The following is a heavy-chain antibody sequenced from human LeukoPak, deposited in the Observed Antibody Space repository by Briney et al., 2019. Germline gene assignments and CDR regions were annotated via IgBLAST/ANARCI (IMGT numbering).Heavy chain of an antibody. V-gene: IGHV3-23*01. J-gene: IGHJ4*02. CDR2: ISGSGGST. CDR1: GFTFSSYA. Sequence: TGGSLRLSCAASGFTFSSYAMSWVRQAPGKGLEWVSAISGSGGSTYYADSVKGRFTISRDNSKNTLYLQMNSLRAEDTAVYYCARDYSSSWLRFFDYWGQGTLVTVSS. D-gene: IGHD6-6*01. CDR3: ARDYSSSWLRFFDY.